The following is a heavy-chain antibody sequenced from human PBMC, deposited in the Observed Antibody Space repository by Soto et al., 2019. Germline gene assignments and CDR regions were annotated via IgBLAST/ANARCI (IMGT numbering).Heavy chain of an antibody. J-gene: IGHJ4*02. CDR3: ARKYSSSPHDYPGASDRYYFDS. V-gene: IGHV3-33*01. Sequence: LRLSGGAYGFTLRSCVMHWVSQAPGTGLEGVAVIWYDGSTKYYADSVKARLTISRDNSKNTRYLQMNSLRAEDTAVYYCARKYSSSPHDYPGASDRYYFDSWGQGTLVAVSS. CDR2: IWYDGSTK. CDR1: GFTLRSCV. D-gene: IGHD6-6*01.